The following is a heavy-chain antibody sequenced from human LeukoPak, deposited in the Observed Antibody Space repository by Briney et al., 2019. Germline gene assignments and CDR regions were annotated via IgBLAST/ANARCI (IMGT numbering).Heavy chain of an antibody. CDR3: AKSESGSWLFDAFDF. CDR1: GYTFTSYG. D-gene: IGHD6-13*01. V-gene: IGHV1-18*01. J-gene: IGHJ3*01. Sequence: ASVKVSCKASGYTFTSYGISWVRQAPGQGLEWMGWISAYNGNTNYAQKLQGRVTMTTDTSTSTAYMELRSLRSDDTALYYCAKSESGSWLFDAFDFWGQGAMVTVSS. CDR2: ISAYNGNT.